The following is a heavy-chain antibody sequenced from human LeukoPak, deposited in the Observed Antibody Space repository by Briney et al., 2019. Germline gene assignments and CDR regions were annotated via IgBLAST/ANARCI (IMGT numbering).Heavy chain of an antibody. CDR3: ARRRGSGTQLWRYDGFDI. CDR2: AHYGGNT. V-gene: IGHV4-59*01. Sequence: SETLSLTCTVSGGSISDYYCSWIRQPPGKGLEWVGYAHYGGNTDYNPSLKSRVTISVDTAKNQFSLKLMSVTAADTAVYYCARRRGSGTQLWRYDGFDIWGQGTVVTVSS. CDR1: GGSISDYY. J-gene: IGHJ3*02. D-gene: IGHD5-18*01.